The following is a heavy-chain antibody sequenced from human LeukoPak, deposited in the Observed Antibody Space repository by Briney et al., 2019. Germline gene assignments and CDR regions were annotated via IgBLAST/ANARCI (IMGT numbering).Heavy chain of an antibody. CDR3: ARELMFYPGNIDS. CDR2: IYSGGRT. D-gene: IGHD1-14*01. Sequence: SETLSLTCTVSGASISTGDDNWSWIRQAPGRGLEWIGYIYSGGRTYYNPSLESRVSMSLDTSKNQFSPKVNFVSAADTAVYYCARELMFYPGNIDSWGQGTLVTVSS. V-gene: IGHV4-30-4*01. J-gene: IGHJ5*02. CDR1: GASISTGDDN.